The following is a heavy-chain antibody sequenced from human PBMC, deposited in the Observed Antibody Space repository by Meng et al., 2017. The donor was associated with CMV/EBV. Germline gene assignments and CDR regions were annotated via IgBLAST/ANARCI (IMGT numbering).Heavy chain of an antibody. CDR3: ARGVRITMIVVVSHDY. CDR1: GFTFSDYY. Sequence: GESLKISCAVSGFTFSDYYMSWIRQAPGKGLEWVSYISSSGSTIYYADSVKGRFTISRDNAKNSLYLQMNSLRAEDTAVYYCARGVRITMIVVVSHDYWGQGTLVTVSS. CDR2: ISSSGSTI. D-gene: IGHD3-22*01. V-gene: IGHV3-11*01. J-gene: IGHJ4*02.